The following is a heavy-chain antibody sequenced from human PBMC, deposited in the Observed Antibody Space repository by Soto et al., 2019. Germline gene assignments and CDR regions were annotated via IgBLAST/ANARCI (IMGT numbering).Heavy chain of an antibody. V-gene: IGHV3-30-3*01. CDR3: ASRDQNDADY. CDR2: ISYDGSNK. CDR1: GFTFSSYA. Sequence: QVQLVESGGGVVQPGRSLRLSCAASGFTFSSYAMHWVRQAPGKGLEWVAVISYDGSNKYYADSVKGRFTISRDNSKNTLYLQMNSLRAEYTAVYYCASRDQNDADYWGQGTLVTVSS. J-gene: IGHJ4*02.